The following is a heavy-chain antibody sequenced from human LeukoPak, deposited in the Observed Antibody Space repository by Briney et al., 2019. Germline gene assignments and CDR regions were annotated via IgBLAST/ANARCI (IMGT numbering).Heavy chain of an antibody. CDR2: IYPGDSAT. CDR1: GYSFTSYW. D-gene: IGHD5-12*01. CDR3: ARTSLRGYSGYDALGYFDL. Sequence: GESLKISCKGSGYSFTSYWIGWVRQMPGKGLGWMGIIYPGDSATRYSPSFQGQVTISADKSISTAYLQLSSLKASDTAMYYCARTSLRGYSGYDALGYFDLWGRGTLVTVSS. V-gene: IGHV5-51*01. J-gene: IGHJ2*01.